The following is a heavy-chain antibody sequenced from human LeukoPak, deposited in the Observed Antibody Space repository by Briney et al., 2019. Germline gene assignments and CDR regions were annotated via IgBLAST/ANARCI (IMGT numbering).Heavy chain of an antibody. V-gene: IGHV3-21*01. CDR3: TREGGVGS. D-gene: IGHD3-16*01. Sequence: KSGGSLRLSCVASGFSFSLYSMNWVRQAPGKGLEGVSTISGDSSGNYIDYADSVKGRFTISRDNAKNSVFLQMNGLRDDDTAVYYCTREGGVGSWGQGTLVSVSS. CDR1: GFSFSLYS. CDR2: ISGDSSGNYI. J-gene: IGHJ5*01.